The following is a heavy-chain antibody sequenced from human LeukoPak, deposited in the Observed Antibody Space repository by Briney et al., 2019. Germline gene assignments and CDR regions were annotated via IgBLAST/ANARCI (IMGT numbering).Heavy chain of an antibody. CDR2: ISSSGSTI. Sequence: GGSLRLSCAASGFTFSSYNMNWVRQAPGKGLEWVSYISSSGSTIYYADSVKGRFTISRDNAKNSLYLQMNSLRAEDTAVYYCARVPNLPAATWFDPWGQGTLVTVSS. D-gene: IGHD2-2*01. CDR3: ARVPNLPAATWFDP. J-gene: IGHJ5*02. V-gene: IGHV3-48*03. CDR1: GFTFSSYN.